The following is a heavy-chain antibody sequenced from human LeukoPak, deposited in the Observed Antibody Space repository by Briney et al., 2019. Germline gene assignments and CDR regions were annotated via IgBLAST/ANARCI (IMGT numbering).Heavy chain of an antibody. CDR3: ARRIVDIKGGIDY. CDR2: INYSGYT. D-gene: IGHD3-9*01. Sequence: KTSETLSLTCTVSGGSISSSSYYWGWIRQPPGKGLEWIGSINYSGYTYYNPSLKSRVTISVDTSKNQFSLKLNSVTAADTAVYYCARRIVDIKGGIDYWGQGTLVTVSS. J-gene: IGHJ4*02. CDR1: GGSISSSSYY. V-gene: IGHV4-39*01.